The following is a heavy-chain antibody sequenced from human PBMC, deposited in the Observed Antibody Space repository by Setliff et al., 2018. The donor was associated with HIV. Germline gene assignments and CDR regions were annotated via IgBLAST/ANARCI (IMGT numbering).Heavy chain of an antibody. J-gene: IGHJ4*02. Sequence: ASVKVSCKASGYTFTSYGISWVRQAPGQGLEWMGWISAYKGNTKYAQKFQGRVTMTTHTSTNTAYMELSSLRSEDTAVYYCARGSCSGCYLSDYWGLGTLVTVSS. CDR3: ARGSCSGCYLSDY. D-gene: IGHD6-19*01. CDR1: GYTFTSYG. V-gene: IGHV1-18*01. CDR2: ISAYKGNT.